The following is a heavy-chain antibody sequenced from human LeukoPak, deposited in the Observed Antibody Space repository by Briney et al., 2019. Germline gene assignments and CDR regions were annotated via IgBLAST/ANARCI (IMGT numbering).Heavy chain of an antibody. CDR3: AAPIQRSYGDPNLVY. D-gene: IGHD3-16*01. V-gene: IGHV4-59*12. J-gene: IGHJ4*02. Sequence: PSETLSLTCTVPGDSTSSYIWCWVRQPPGKGLEWIGYMHNGVHTNYNPGLNRRLTISVHTSKNPFSEKLTCGTAAETLIYYCAAPIQRSYGDPNLVYWGGGTLVSVSS. CDR2: MHNGVHT. CDR1: GDSTSSYI.